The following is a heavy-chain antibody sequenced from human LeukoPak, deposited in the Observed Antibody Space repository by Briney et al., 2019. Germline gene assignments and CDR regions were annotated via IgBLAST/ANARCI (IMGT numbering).Heavy chain of an antibody. D-gene: IGHD3-9*01. J-gene: IGHJ6*03. V-gene: IGHV3-20*04. CDR1: GFTFDDYG. CDR2: INWNGGST. CDR3: AKPMTGAYYYYMDV. Sequence: PGGSLRLSCAASGFTFDDYGMSWVRQAPGKGLEWVSGINWNGGSTGYADSVKGRFTISRDNAKNSLYLQMNSLRAEDTALYYCAKPMTGAYYYYMDVWGKGTTVTVSS.